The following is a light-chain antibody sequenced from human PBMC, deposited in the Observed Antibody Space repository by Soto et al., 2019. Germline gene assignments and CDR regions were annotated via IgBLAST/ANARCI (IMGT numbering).Light chain of an antibody. Sequence: EIVLTQSPGTLSLSPGERATLSCRASQSVASSFIAWFQQKPGQPPRPLIYTASSRAPGIPDRFSGSGSGTVFTLTISRLEPEDFAVYYCHKYGPSPLTFGGETKVDIK. J-gene: IGKJ4*01. CDR1: QSVASSF. CDR3: HKYGPSPLT. CDR2: TAS. V-gene: IGKV3-20*01.